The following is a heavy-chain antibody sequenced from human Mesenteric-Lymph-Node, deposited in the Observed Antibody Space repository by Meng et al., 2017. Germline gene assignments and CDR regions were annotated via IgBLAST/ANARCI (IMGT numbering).Heavy chain of an antibody. D-gene: IGHD5-18*01. V-gene: IGHV3-9*01. Sequence: SLKISCAASGFTFDDYAMQWVRQAPGKGLEWVSTISWNSGTIAYADSMKGRFTISRDNAKNSLYLQMNSLRAEDTAFYYCAKLSSYGLDYWGQGTLVTVSS. CDR3: AKLSSYGLDY. J-gene: IGHJ4*02. CDR1: GFTFDDYA. CDR2: ISWNSGTI.